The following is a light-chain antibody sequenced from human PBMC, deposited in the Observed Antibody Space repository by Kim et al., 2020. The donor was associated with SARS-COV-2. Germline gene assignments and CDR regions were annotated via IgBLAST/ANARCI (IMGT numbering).Light chain of an antibody. Sequence: ASVKLTCTLSSGHSSYAIAWHQQQPQKGPRYLMKLKSDGSHGKGDGIPDRFSGSSSGAERYLTISSLQSEDEADYYCQTWDTGIRVFGGGTQLTVL. V-gene: IGLV4-69*01. CDR3: QTWDTGIRV. CDR2: LKSDGSH. CDR1: SGHSSYA. J-gene: IGLJ3*02.